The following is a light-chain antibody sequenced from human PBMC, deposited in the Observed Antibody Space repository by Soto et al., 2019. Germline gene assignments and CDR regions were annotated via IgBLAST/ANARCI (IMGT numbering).Light chain of an antibody. CDR3: QQYNSYPPD. Sequence: DIQMTQSPSTLSASVGDRVTITCRASQSISSWLAWYQQKPGKAPKLLIYKASSLESGVPSRFSGSGSGTEFTLTISSLQPDDFATYYCQQYNSYPPDFGQGTKLEIK. V-gene: IGKV1-5*03. J-gene: IGKJ2*01. CDR2: KAS. CDR1: QSISSW.